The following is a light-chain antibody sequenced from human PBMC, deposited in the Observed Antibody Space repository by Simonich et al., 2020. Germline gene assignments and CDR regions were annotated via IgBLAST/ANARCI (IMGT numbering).Light chain of an antibody. V-gene: IGLV2-23*01. CDR3: CSYAGSSTWV. Sequence: QSALTQPASVSGSPGQSITISCTGTSSDVGSYNLASWYQQHPGKAPKLPIDMGSKRPSGVSNLFAGSKSGNTASLTISGLQAEDEADYYCCSYAGSSTWVFGGGTKLTVL. CDR1: SSDVGSYNL. J-gene: IGLJ3*02. CDR2: MGS.